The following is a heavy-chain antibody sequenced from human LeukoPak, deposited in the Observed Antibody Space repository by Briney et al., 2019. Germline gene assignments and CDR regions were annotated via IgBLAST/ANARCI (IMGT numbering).Heavy chain of an antibody. CDR1: GGSISSYY. CDR3: ARQSTYYDFWSGSVFDY. D-gene: IGHD3-3*01. J-gene: IGHJ4*02. V-gene: IGHV4-59*08. Sequence: SETLSLTCTVSGGSISSYYWSWIRQPPGKGLEWIGYIYYSGSTNYNPSLKSRVTISVDTSKNQFSLKLSSVAAADTAVYYCARQSTYYDFWSGSVFDYWGQGTLVTVSS. CDR2: IYYSGST.